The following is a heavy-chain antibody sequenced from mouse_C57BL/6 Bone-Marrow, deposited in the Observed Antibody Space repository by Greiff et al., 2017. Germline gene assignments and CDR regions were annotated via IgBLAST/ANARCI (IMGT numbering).Heavy chain of an antibody. CDR1: GYTFTSYG. V-gene: IGHV1-81*01. Sequence: VKLQQSGAELARPGASVKLSCKASGYTFTSYGISWVKQRTGQGLEWIGEIYPRSGNTYYNEKFKGKATLTADKSSSTAYMELRSLTSEDSAVYFCARRGYSAMDYWGQGTSVTVSS. CDR3: ARRGYSAMDY. CDR2: IYPRSGNT. J-gene: IGHJ4*01.